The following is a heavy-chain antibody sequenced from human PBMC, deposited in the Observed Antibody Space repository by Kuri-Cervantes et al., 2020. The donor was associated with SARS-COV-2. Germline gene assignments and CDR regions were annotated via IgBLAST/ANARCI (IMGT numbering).Heavy chain of an antibody. CDR2: IFPGDSDT. J-gene: IGHJ6*03. CDR1: AYYLSNHC. CDR3: ARRAYGEQVDYYYMDV. Sequence: GGSLRLSCNGSAYYLSNHCIAWVRHMPGEGLEWMAIIFPGDSDTRCSPSFQGQVTISADKSISTAFLQWSSLKASDTAMYYCARRAYGEQVDYYYMDVWGKGTTVTVSS. V-gene: IGHV5-51*01. D-gene: IGHD4-17*01.